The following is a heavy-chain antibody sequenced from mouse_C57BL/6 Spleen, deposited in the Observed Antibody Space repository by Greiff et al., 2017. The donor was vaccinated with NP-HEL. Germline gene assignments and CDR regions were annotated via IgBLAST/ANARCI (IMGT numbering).Heavy chain of an antibody. CDR3: ARYYYGSSYGFDY. CDR1: GFTFTDYY. J-gene: IGHJ2*01. Sequence: EVKVVESGGGLVQPGGSLSLSCAASGFTFTDYYMSWVRQPPGKALEWLGFIRNKANGYTTGYSASVKGRFTISRDNSQSILYLQMNALRAEDSATYYCARYYYGSSYGFDYWGQGTTLTVSS. V-gene: IGHV7-3*01. CDR2: IRNKANGYTT. D-gene: IGHD1-1*01.